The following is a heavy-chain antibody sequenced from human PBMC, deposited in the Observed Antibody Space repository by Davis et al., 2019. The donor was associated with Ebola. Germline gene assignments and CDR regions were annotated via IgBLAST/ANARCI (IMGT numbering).Heavy chain of an antibody. Sequence: GESLKISCAASGFKFSDYGMHWVRQAPGKGLEWVAFIRSDAWTKYYADSVKGRFTISRDNSKNTLYLQMNSLRAEDTAVYYCARDHLLWFGELLSYYYYGMDVWGKGTTVTVSS. V-gene: IGHV3-30*02. J-gene: IGHJ6*04. CDR2: IRSDAWTK. CDR1: GFKFSDYG. D-gene: IGHD3-10*01. CDR3: ARDHLLWFGELLSYYYYGMDV.